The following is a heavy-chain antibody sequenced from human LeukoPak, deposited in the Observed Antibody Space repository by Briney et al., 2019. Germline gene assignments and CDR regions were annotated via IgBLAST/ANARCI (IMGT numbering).Heavy chain of an antibody. V-gene: IGHV1-8*01. CDR3: ARDEKSSGIDY. Sequence: ASVKVSCKASGYTFTSYDINWVRQATGQGLEWMGWMNPNSGNTGYAQKLQGRVTMTTDTSTSTAYMELRSLRSDDTAVYYCARDEKSSGIDYWGQGTLVTVSS. CDR1: GYTFTSYD. CDR2: MNPNSGNT. D-gene: IGHD6-19*01. J-gene: IGHJ4*02.